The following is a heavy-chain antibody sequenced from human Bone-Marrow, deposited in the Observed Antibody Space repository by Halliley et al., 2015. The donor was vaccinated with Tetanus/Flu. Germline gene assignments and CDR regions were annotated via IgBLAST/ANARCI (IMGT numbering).Heavy chain of an antibody. CDR2: ITESGSYM. CDR3: ARDLDPLVLGYYFDL. J-gene: IGHJ4*02. V-gene: IGHV3-21*01. D-gene: IGHD3-22*01. Sequence: ITESGSYMYYGDSDAVRGRFTISRDNSKNALFLQMNSLRPEDTAIYYCARDLDPLVLGYYFDLWGQGTLVTVSS.